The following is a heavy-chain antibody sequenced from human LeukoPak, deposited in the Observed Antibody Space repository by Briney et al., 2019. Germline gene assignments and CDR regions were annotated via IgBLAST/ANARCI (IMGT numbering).Heavy chain of an antibody. Sequence: GGSLRLSCAASGFTFSSYSMSWVRQAPGKGLEWVSFISSSSSSIYYADSVKGRFTISRDNAKSSLYLQMNSLRAEDTAVYYCARDLPVAAADFWGQGTLVTVSS. CDR2: ISSSSSSI. J-gene: IGHJ4*02. V-gene: IGHV3-21*01. CDR3: ARDLPVAAADF. D-gene: IGHD6-13*01. CDR1: GFTFSSYS.